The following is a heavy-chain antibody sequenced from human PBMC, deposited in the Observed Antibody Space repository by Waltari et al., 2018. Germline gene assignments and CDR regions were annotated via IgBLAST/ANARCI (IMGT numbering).Heavy chain of an antibody. D-gene: IGHD3-3*01. V-gene: IGHV4-34*01. Sequence: QVQLQQWGAGLLKPSETLSLTCAVYGGSFSGYYWSWIRQPPGKGLEWMGEINHSGSTNYNPSLKSRVTISVDTSKNQFSLKLSSVTAADTAVYYCARGVTIFGVVITHFDYWGQGTLVTVSS. CDR2: INHSGST. J-gene: IGHJ4*02. CDR1: GGSFSGYY. CDR3: ARGVTIFGVVITHFDY.